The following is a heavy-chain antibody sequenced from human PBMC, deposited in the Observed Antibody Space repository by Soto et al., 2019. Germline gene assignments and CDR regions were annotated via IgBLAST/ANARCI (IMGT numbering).Heavy chain of an antibody. J-gene: IGHJ4*02. CDR3: AKDLFKYYYDSSGYWFDY. V-gene: IGHV3-23*01. CDR1: GFPFSSYA. Sequence: GGSLRLSCATSGFPFSSYAMSWVRQAPGKGLEWVSAISGSGGSTYYADSVKGRFTISRDNSKNTLYLQMNSLRAEDTAVYYCAKDLFKYYYDSSGYWFDYWGQGTLVTVSS. CDR2: ISGSGGST. D-gene: IGHD3-22*01.